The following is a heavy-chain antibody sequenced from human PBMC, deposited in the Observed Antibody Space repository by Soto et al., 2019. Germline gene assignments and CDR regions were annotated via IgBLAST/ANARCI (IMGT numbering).Heavy chain of an antibody. CDR3: ARRVFRHRSGAMDI. J-gene: IGHJ6*02. CDR2: IFHSGST. CDR1: GGSISTDHW. Sequence: QVQLQESGPGLVKPSGTLSLSCTVSGGSISTDHWWTWVRQSPGEGLEWIGEIFHSGSTAYTPSLKSRVTISVDRSNNLVSLNLNSVTAADTAIYYCARRVFRHRSGAMDIWGRGTTVTVSS. D-gene: IGHD3-10*01. V-gene: IGHV4-4*02.